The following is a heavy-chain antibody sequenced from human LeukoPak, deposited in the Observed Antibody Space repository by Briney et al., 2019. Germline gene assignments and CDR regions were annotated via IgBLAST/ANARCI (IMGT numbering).Heavy chain of an antibody. CDR3: AISSPVATVGY. V-gene: IGHV3-7*01. Sequence: GGSLRLSCADSGFTFSSYLISWVRQAPGKGLEWVANINQDGSEKYYVDSVRGRFTISRDNAKNSLYLQMNSLRAEDTAVYYCAISSPVATVGYWGQGTLDTVSS. D-gene: IGHD4-23*01. CDR2: INQDGSEK. J-gene: IGHJ4*02. CDR1: GFTFSSYL.